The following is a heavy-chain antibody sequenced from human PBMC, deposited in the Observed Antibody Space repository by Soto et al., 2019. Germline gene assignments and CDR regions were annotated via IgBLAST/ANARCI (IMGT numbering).Heavy chain of an antibody. Sequence: LSLTCTVSGGSLSSNYWTWIRQSPGKGLEWIGYVYFSGNTNYNPSLKSRVSISIDTSKNQFSLRLASVTAADTAFYYCGSVRPSGYVLSWGQGTLVTVSS. CDR2: VYFSGNT. CDR3: GSVRPSGYVLS. J-gene: IGHJ5*02. CDR1: GGSLSSNY. V-gene: IGHV4-59*01. D-gene: IGHD6-25*01.